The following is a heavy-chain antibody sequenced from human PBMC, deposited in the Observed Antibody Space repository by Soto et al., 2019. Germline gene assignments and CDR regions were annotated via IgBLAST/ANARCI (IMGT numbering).Heavy chain of an antibody. CDR3: ARDVDIGGGMDV. CDR2: IWYDGSNK. V-gene: IGHV3-33*01. J-gene: IGHJ6*02. CDR1: GFTFSSYG. Sequence: QVQLVESGGGVVQPGRSLRLSCAASGFTFSSYGMHWVRQAPGKGLEWVAVIWYDGSNKYYADSVKGRFTISRDNSKNTLYLQMNSLRAEETAVYYCARDVDIGGGMDVWGQGTTVTVSS.